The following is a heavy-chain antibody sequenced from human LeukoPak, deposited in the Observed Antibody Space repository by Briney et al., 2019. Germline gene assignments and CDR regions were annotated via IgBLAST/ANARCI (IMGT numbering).Heavy chain of an antibody. Sequence: PGGSLRLSXAASGFTFSSYSMNWVRQAPGKGLEWVSSISSSSSYIYYADSVKGRFTISRDNAKNSLYLQMNSLRAEDTAVYYCARKAWDYYDSSGYYGVHTGIDYWGQGTLVTVSS. CDR2: ISSSSSYI. D-gene: IGHD3-22*01. CDR3: ARKAWDYYDSSGYYGVHTGIDY. J-gene: IGHJ4*02. CDR1: GFTFSSYS. V-gene: IGHV3-21*01.